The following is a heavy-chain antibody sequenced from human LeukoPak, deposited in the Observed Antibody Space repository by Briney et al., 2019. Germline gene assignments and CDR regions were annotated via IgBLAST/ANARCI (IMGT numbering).Heavy chain of an antibody. CDR1: GGSFSGYY. CDR2: INHSGST. J-gene: IGHJ4*02. D-gene: IGHD4-17*01. CDR3: ARGPDYGDYDPPFDY. Sequence: PSETLSLTCAVYGGSFSGYYWSWIRQPPGKGLEWIGEINHSGSTNYNPSLKSRVTISVDTSKNQFSLKLSSVTAADTAVYYCARGPDYGDYDPPFDYWGQGTLVTVSS. V-gene: IGHV4-34*01.